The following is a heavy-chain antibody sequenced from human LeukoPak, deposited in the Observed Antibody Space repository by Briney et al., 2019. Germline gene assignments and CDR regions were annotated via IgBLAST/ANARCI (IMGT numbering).Heavy chain of an antibody. J-gene: IGHJ3*02. CDR3: AREHIAAAGKHAFDI. Sequence: PSETLSLTCTVSGGSISSYYWSWIRQPAGKGLEWIGRIYTSGSTNYNPSLKSRVTMSVDTSKNQFSLKLSSVTAADTAVYYCAREHIAAAGKHAFDIWGQGTMVTVSS. V-gene: IGHV4-4*07. CDR2: IYTSGST. D-gene: IGHD6-13*01. CDR1: GGSISSYY.